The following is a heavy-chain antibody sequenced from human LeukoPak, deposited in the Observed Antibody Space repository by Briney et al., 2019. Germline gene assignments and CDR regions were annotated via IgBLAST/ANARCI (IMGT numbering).Heavy chain of an antibody. CDR2: IYYSGST. J-gene: IGHJ4*02. V-gene: IGHV4-39*01. D-gene: IGHD4-17*01. CDR1: GGSISSSSYY. CDR3: ARQWAGDYV. Sequence: SETLSLTCTVSGGSISSSSYYWGWIRQPPGKGLEWIGSIYYSGSTYYNPSLKSRVTISVDTSKNQFSLKLSSVTAADTAVYYCARQWAGDYVGGQGTLVTVSS.